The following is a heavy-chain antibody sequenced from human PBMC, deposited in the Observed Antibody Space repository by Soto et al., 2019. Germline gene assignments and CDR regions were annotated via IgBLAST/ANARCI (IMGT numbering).Heavy chain of an antibody. CDR3: ARSGPPGGS. V-gene: IGHV1-18*01. Sequence: QVQLVQSGAEVKKPGASVKVSCKASGYTFTSYAISWVRQAPGQGLEWMGWISAYNGNTNYAQKLQGRATTTADTAPTPAYMELRSPRTDDTAVYYWARSGPPGGSWGQGTLVTGAS. D-gene: IGHD3-10*01. J-gene: IGHJ5*02. CDR2: ISAYNGNT. CDR1: GYTFTSYA.